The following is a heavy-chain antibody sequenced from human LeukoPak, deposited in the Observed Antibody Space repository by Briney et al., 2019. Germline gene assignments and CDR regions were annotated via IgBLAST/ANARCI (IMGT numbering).Heavy chain of an antibody. CDR3: ARDKKGIALVRGDNFDY. CDR1: GFTFSSYC. CDR2: IWYDGSNK. D-gene: IGHD3-10*01. V-gene: IGHV3-33*01. Sequence: PGGSLRLSCAASGFTFSSYCMHWVRQAPGKGLEWVAVIWYDGSNKYYADSVKGRFTISRDNSKNTLYLQMNSLRAEDTAVYYCARDKKGIALVRGDNFDYWGQGTLVTVSS. J-gene: IGHJ4*02.